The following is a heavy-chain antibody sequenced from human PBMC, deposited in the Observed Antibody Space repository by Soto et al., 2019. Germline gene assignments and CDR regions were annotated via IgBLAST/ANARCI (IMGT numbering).Heavy chain of an antibody. J-gene: IGHJ5*02. CDR2: IYYSGST. Sequence: NPSETMSLACTVSGGCVSSSIYYLCLIRQTPWKGLEWILSIYYSGSTYYNPSLKSRVTISVDTSKNQFSLKLSSVTAAVTAVYYCARRSSSSSGFDLWGQGTLVTVSS. CDR3: ARRSSSSSGFDL. CDR1: GGCVSSSIYY. V-gene: IGHV4-39*01. D-gene: IGHD6-6*01.